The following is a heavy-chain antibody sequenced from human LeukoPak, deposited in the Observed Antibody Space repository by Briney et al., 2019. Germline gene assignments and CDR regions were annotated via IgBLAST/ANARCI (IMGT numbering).Heavy chain of an antibody. V-gene: IGHV1-18*01. D-gene: IGHD2-15*01. CDR3: ARVPPYCSGGSCYPDY. Sequence: ASVKVSCKASGYTFTSYGISWVRQAPGQGLEWMGWISAYNGNTNYAQKLQGRVTMTTDTSTSTAYMELRSLRSDDTAVYYCARVPPYCSGGSCYPDYWGQGTLVTVSS. CDR2: ISAYNGNT. CDR1: GYTFTSYG. J-gene: IGHJ4*02.